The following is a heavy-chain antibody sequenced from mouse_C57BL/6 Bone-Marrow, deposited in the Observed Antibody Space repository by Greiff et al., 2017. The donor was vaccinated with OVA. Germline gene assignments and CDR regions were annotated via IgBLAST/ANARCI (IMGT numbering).Heavy chain of an antibody. CDR2: ISSGGSYT. V-gene: IGHV5-6*01. J-gene: IGHJ3*01. CDR3: ARHAKIYYYGSSYVGFAY. D-gene: IGHD1-1*01. Sequence: EVKVVESGGDLVKPGGSLKLSCAASGFTFSSYGMSWVRQTPDKRLEWVATISSGGSYTYYPDSVKGRFTISRDNAKNTLYLQMSSLKSEDTAMYYCARHAKIYYYGSSYVGFAYWGQGTLVTVSA. CDR1: GFTFSSYG.